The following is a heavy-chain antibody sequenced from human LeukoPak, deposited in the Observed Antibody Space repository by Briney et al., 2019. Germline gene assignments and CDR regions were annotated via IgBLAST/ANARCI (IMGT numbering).Heavy chain of an antibody. D-gene: IGHD1-1*01. Sequence: GGSLRLSCAASGFTISGFWMHWVRQVPGEGLVWVARMNSAGTTINYADSVKGRFTISRDNVRDTLHLQMNNLSLEDTAVYFCIREVQVRASASLGLWGRGTLVTVS. CDR1: GFTISGFW. V-gene: IGHV3-74*01. CDR3: IREVQVRASASLGL. CDR2: MNSAGTTI. J-gene: IGHJ4*01.